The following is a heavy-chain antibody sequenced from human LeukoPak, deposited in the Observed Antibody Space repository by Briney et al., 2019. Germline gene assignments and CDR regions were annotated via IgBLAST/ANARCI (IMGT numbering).Heavy chain of an antibody. CDR3: ARDMNYYDSSGYYYWFDP. J-gene: IGHJ5*02. Sequence: SETLSLTCTVSGGSISSYYWSWIRQPPGKGLEWIGYIYYSGSTNYNPSLKSRVTISVDTSKNQFSLKLSSVTAADTAVSYCARDMNYYDSSGYYYWFDPWGQGTLVTVSS. CDR2: IYYSGST. CDR1: GGSISSYY. V-gene: IGHV4-59*01. D-gene: IGHD3-22*01.